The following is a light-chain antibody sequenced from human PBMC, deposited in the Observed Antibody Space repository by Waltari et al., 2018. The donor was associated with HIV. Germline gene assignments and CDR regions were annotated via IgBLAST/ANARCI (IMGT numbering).Light chain of an antibody. Sequence: QSVLTQPPSASGAPGQRVTISCSGSFSNIGSNTVNWYQHLPGTAPRLLIYGSSQRPSGVPDRFSGSRSDTSASLDISGLHSEDEGDYYCAVWDDSLSEYVFATGTKVFVL. CDR3: AVWDDSLSEYV. CDR2: GSS. J-gene: IGLJ1*01. CDR1: FSNIGSNT. V-gene: IGLV1-44*01.